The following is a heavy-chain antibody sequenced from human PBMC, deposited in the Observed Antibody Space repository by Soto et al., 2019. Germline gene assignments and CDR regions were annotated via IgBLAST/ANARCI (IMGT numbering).Heavy chain of an antibody. CDR1: GGTFSSYG. V-gene: IGHV1-69*01. CDR2: IIPIFGST. D-gene: IGHD6-19*01. J-gene: IGHJ4*01. CDR3: VRYRPFSGLYGSLEY. Sequence: QVQLVQSGAEVKKPGSSVRISCMTSGGTFSSYGISWVRQAPGEGLEWMGGIIPIFGSTHYAQRFQGRLSIPATDSTTTAYMELRSLTSDDTAVYYCVRYRPFSGLYGSLEYWGHGTLVTVSS.